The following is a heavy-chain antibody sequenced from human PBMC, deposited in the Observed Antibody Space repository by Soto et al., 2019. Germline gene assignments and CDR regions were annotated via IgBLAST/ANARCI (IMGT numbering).Heavy chain of an antibody. J-gene: IGHJ4*02. CDR1: GDSISGHF. V-gene: IGHV4-4*07. CDR2: IHSTGVT. Sequence: PSETLSLTCTVSGDSISGHFWSWILQPAGKGLEWFGRIHSTGVTSYNPSLKSRVTMSVDTSNNQFSLNLKSVTAADTAVYYCTRGSCPPWYKLWGQGTQVTVSS. D-gene: IGHD1-1*01. CDR3: TRGSCPPWYKL.